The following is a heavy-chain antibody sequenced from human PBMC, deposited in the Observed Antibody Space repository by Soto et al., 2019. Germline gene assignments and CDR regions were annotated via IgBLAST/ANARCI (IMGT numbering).Heavy chain of an antibody. CDR2: ISGSGGST. Sequence: GGSLRLSCAAXGFTFSSYAMSWVRQAPGKGLEWVSAISGSGGSTYYADSVKGRFTISRDNSKNTLYLQMNSLRAEDTAVYYCANDYGGSWVGYFDYWGQGTLVTVSS. D-gene: IGHD2-15*01. J-gene: IGHJ4*02. CDR1: GFTFSSYA. V-gene: IGHV3-23*01. CDR3: ANDYGGSWVGYFDY.